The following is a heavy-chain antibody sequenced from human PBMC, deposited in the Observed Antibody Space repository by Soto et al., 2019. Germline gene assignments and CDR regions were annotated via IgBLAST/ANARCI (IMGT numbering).Heavy chain of an antibody. CDR3: AKDLDGDYDAFDY. J-gene: IGHJ4*02. CDR1: GFTFSSYG. CDR2: ISYDGSNK. Sequence: QVQLVESGGGVVQPGRSPRLSCAASGFTFSSYGMHWVRQAPGKGLEWVAVISYDGSNKYYADSVKGRFTISRDNSKNTLYLQMNSLRAEDTAVYYCAKDLDGDYDAFDYWGQGTLVTVSS. D-gene: IGHD4-17*01. V-gene: IGHV3-30*18.